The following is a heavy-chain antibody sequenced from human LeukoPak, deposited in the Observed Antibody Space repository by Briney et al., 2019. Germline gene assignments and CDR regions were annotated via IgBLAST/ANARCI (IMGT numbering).Heavy chain of an antibody. CDR3: ARALYYYDSGGYLWFDP. CDR2: IYYSGST. V-gene: IGHV4-31*11. CDR1: GGSFSGYY. D-gene: IGHD3-22*01. Sequence: SETLSLTCAVYGGSFSGYYWSWIRQHPGKGLEWIGYIYYSGSTYYNPSLKSRVTISVDTSKNQFSLKPSSVTAADTAVYYCARALYYYDSGGYLWFDPWGQGTLVTVSS. J-gene: IGHJ5*02.